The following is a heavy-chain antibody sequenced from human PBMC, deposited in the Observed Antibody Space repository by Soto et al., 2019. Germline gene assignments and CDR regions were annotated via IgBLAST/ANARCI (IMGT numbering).Heavy chain of an antibody. CDR1: GFTFSDHY. J-gene: IGHJ4*02. CDR2: SRNKANSYST. V-gene: IGHV3-72*01. CDR3: ARFSGSYTRGLDY. D-gene: IGHD1-26*01. Sequence: EVQLVESGGGLVQPGGSLRLSCAASGFTFSDHYMDWVCQAPGKGLEWVGRSRNKANSYSTEYAASVKGRFTISRDESKNSLYLQRNSLKTEDTAVYYCARFSGSYTRGLDYWGQGTLVTVSS.